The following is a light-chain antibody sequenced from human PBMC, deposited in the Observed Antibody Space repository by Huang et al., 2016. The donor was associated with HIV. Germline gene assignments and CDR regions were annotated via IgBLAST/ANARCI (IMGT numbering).Light chain of an antibody. Sequence: DIQMTQSPSSLSASVGDKVSITCRASQAISNSLVWYQQQPGKAPKLLLYGASRLESGVSSRFSCSGSETNYTLTISSLQPEDFATYYCQQYYNTPRTFGQGTKVEIK. CDR3: QQYYNTPRT. CDR2: GAS. CDR1: QAISNS. J-gene: IGKJ1*01. V-gene: IGKV1-NL1*01.